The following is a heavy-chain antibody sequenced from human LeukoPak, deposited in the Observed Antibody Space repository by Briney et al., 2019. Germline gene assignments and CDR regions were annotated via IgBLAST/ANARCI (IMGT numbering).Heavy chain of an antibody. J-gene: IGHJ5*02. V-gene: IGHV3-23*01. CDR3: AKARDFDFWSGYSNWFDP. Sequence: PGGSLGLSCAASGFTFSTYAMIWVRQAPGKGLEWVSGISGSGSSTYSADSVKGRILISRDNSKNTLYLQMNGLRAEDTDVYYCAKARDFDFWSGYSNWFDPWGQGTLVTVSS. CDR2: ISGSGSST. D-gene: IGHD3-3*01. CDR1: GFTFSTYA.